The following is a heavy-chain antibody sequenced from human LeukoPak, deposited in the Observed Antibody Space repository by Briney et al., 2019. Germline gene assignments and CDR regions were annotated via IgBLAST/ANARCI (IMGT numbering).Heavy chain of an antibody. CDR3: ARVNPKYYFDY. CDR2: ISSSSSYI. Sequence: GGSLRLSCATSGFTFSDYNMNWVRQAPGRGLDWVSSISSSSSYIYYADSVKGRFTISRDNAKDSLYLQMNSLRAEDTAVYYCARVNPKYYFDYWGQGTLVTVSS. D-gene: IGHD1-14*01. CDR1: GFTFSDYN. V-gene: IGHV3-21*04. J-gene: IGHJ4*02.